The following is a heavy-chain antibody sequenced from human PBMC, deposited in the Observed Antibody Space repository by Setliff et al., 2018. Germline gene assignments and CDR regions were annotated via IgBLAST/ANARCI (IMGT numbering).Heavy chain of an antibody. CDR3: ARSDHLVVDGFDV. CDR2: INPKTGGT. D-gene: IGHD3-16*01. V-gene: IGHV1-2*04. CDR1: GYAFTDNY. Sequence: GASVKVSCKTSGYAFTDNYIHRVRQAPGQGLEWMGWINPKTGGTNLAQKFQGWVSMTRDTSITTAYMELSRLTSDDMAVYFCARSDHLVVDGFDVWGQGTMVTVSS. J-gene: IGHJ3*01.